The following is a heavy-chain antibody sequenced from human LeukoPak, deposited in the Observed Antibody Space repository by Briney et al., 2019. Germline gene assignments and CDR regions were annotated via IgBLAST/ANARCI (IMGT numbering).Heavy chain of an antibody. V-gene: IGHV3-30*04. D-gene: IGHD5-18*01. CDR3: AKDTGPAHLWLRPGYYFDY. CDR2: ISYDGSNK. J-gene: IGHJ4*02. Sequence: SCKASGYTFTTYAMHWVRQAPGQRLEWVAVISYDGSNKYYADSVKGRFTISRDNSKNTLYLQMSSLRAEDTAVYYCAKDTGPAHLWLRPGYYFDYWGQGTLVTVSS. CDR1: GYTFTTYA.